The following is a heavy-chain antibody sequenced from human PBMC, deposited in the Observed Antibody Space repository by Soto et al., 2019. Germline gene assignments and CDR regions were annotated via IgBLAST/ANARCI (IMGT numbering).Heavy chain of an antibody. CDR3: ARDVLYGDYYY. J-gene: IGHJ4*02. V-gene: IGHV1-18*01. Sequence: ASVKVSCKASGYTFTSYGISWVRQAPGQGLEWMGWINSYNGNTNYAQKLQGRVTMTTDTSTSTAYMELRSLRSDDTAVYYCARDVLYGDYYYWGQGTLVTVSS. D-gene: IGHD4-17*01. CDR1: GYTFTSYG. CDR2: INSYNGNT.